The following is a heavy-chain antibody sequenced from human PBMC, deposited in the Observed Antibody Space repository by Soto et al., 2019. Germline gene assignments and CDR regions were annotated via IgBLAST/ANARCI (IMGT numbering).Heavy chain of an antibody. D-gene: IGHD3-9*01. V-gene: IGHV3-23*01. J-gene: IGHJ4*02. CDR2: ISGSGRST. CDR1: GFTFSSYA. Sequence: GGSLRLSCAASGFTFSSYAMSWVRQAPGKGLAWVSAISGSGRSTYNADSVKGRFTISRDNSKNTLYLQMNSLRAEDTAVYYCAKDKYDTPRSFDYWGQGTLVTVSS. CDR3: AKDKYDTPRSFDY.